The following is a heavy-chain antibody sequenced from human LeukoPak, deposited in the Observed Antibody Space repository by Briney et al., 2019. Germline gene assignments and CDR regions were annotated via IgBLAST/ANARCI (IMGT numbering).Heavy chain of an antibody. J-gene: IGHJ4*02. CDR3: ARQNGSYPFDY. CDR2: TYYSGST. Sequence: SETLSLTCTVSGGSISSSSYYWGWIRQPPGKGLEWIGSTYYSGSTYYNPSLKSRVTISVDTSKNQFSLKLSSVTAADTAVYYCARQNGSYPFDYWGQGTLVTVSS. CDR1: GGSISSSSYY. D-gene: IGHD1-26*01. V-gene: IGHV4-39*01.